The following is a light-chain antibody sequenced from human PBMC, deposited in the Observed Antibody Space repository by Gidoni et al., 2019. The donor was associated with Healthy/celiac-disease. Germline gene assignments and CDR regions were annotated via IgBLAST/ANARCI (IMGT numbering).Light chain of an antibody. CDR1: QRVSSN. Sequence: EIVMTQSPATLSVSPGERATLSCRASQRVSSNLAWYQQKPCQAPRLLIYGASTRATGIPARFSGSGSGTEFTLTISSLQSEDFAVYDCQQYNNWPWTFGQGTKVEIK. J-gene: IGKJ1*01. V-gene: IGKV3-15*01. CDR3: QQYNNWPWT. CDR2: GAS.